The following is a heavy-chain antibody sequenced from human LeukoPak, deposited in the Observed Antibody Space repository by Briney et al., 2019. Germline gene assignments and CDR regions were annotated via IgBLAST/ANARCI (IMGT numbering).Heavy chain of an antibody. CDR1: GGTFSSYA. V-gene: IGHV1-69*05. CDR2: IIPIFGTA. Sequence: SVKLSCKASGGTFSSYAISWVRQAPGQGLEWMGRIIPIFGTANYAQKFQGRATITTDESTSTAYMELSSLRSEDTAVYYCAREGMVAQNYFDYWGQGTLVTVSS. D-gene: IGHD1-26*01. J-gene: IGHJ4*02. CDR3: AREGMVAQNYFDY.